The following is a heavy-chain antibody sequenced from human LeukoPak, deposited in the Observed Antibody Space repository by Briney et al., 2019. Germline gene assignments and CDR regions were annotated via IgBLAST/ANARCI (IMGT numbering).Heavy chain of an antibody. D-gene: IGHD2-15*01. V-gene: IGHV3-30*03. J-gene: IGHJ4*02. CDR2: ISYDGSNK. CDR1: GFTFSSYG. CDR3: VGYCSGGSCFPGWG. Sequence: GESLRLSCAASGFTFSSYGMHWVRQAPGKGLEWVAGISYDGSNKDYADSVKGRFTISRDNSKNTLYLQMNSLRAEDTAMYYCVGYCSGGSCFPGWGWGQGTLVTVSS.